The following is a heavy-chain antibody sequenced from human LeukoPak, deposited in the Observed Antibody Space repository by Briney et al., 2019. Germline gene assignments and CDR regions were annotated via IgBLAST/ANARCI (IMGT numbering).Heavy chain of an antibody. CDR3: AREGHDYGDYVRDY. CDR1: GYTFTSYG. J-gene: IGHJ4*02. V-gene: IGHV1-69*04. D-gene: IGHD4-17*01. CDR2: IIPILGIA. Sequence: ASVKVSCKASGYTFTSYGISWVRQAPGQGLEWMGRIIPILGIANYAQKFQGRVTITADKSTSTAYMELSSLRSEDTAVYYCAREGHDYGDYVRDYWGQGTLVTVSS.